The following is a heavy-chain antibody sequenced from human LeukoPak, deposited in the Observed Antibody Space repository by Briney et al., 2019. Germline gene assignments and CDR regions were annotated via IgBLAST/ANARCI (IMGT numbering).Heavy chain of an antibody. Sequence: SETLSLTCTVSGGSISSYYWSWIRQPPGKGLEWIGYIYYSGSTNYNPSLKSRVTISVDTSKNQFSLKLSSVTAADTAVYYCARGIRYFGFDPWGQGTLVTVSS. CDR2: IYYSGST. D-gene: IGHD3-9*01. J-gene: IGHJ5*02. CDR1: GGSISSYY. V-gene: IGHV4-59*01. CDR3: ARGIRYFGFDP.